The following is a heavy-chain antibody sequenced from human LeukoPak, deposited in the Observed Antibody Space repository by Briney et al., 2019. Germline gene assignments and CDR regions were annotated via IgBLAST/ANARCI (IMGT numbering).Heavy chain of an antibody. J-gene: IGHJ6*03. CDR1: GYTFGNYG. V-gene: IGHV1-18*01. CDR3: ARSSEGRYYYDSSGFSYYYYMDV. Sequence: GASVKVSCKASGYTFGNYGISWVRQAPGQGLEWLGWIRGDNGNTNYAQKLQGRVTMTTDTSTSTAYMELRSLGSDDTAVYYCARSSEGRYYYDSSGFSYYYYMDVWGKGTTVTISS. CDR2: IRGDNGNT. D-gene: IGHD3-22*01.